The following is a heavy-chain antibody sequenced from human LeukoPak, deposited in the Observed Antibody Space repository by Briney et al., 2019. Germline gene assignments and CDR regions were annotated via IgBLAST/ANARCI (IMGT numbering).Heavy chain of an antibody. D-gene: IGHD4-23*01. V-gene: IGHV1-69*05. Sequence: SVKVSCKASGGTFSSYAISWVRQAPGQGLEWTGGIIPIFGTANYAQKFQGRVTMTTDTSTSTAYMELRSLRSDDTAVYYCARSGGNLFWDYWGQGTLVTVSS. J-gene: IGHJ4*02. CDR1: GGTFSSYA. CDR3: ARSGGNLFWDY. CDR2: IIPIFGTA.